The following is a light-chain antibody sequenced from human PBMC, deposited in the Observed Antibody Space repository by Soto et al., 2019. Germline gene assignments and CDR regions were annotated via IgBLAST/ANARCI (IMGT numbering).Light chain of an antibody. J-gene: IGLJ1*01. CDR1: SSNNGSNT. CDR3: AAWDDSLNGLYV. V-gene: IGLV1-44*01. CDR2: SNN. Sequence: QSVLTQPPSASGTPGQRVTISCSGSSSNNGSNTVNWYQQLPGTAPKLLIYSNNQRPSGVPDRFSGSKSGTSASLAISGLQSEDEADYYCAAWDDSLNGLYVFGTGTKVTVL.